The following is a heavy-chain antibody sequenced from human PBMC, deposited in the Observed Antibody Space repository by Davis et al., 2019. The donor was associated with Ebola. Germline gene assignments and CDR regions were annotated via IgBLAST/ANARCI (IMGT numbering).Heavy chain of an antibody. D-gene: IGHD1-20*01. Sequence: MPSETLSLTCTVSGGSISFHYWSWIRQPPGKGLEWIGYNYYSGSTKYNPSLKSRVTISVDTSKNQFSLKLSSVTAADTAVYYCAREGNWNDGPYFDYWGQGTLVTVSS. V-gene: IGHV4-59*11. J-gene: IGHJ4*02. CDR2: NYYSGST. CDR3: AREGNWNDGPYFDY. CDR1: GGSISFHY.